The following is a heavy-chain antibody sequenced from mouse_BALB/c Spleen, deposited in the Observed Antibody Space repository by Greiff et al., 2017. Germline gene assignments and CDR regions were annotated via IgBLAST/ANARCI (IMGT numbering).Heavy chain of an antibody. D-gene: IGHD1-1*01. Sequence: VQLQQSGTVLARPGASVKMSCKASGYTFTSYWMHWVKQRPGQGLEWIGAIYPGNSDTSYNQKFKGKAKLTAVTSTSTAYMELSSLTNEDSAVYYCTRSPLYYGSSLDYWGQGTTLTVSS. J-gene: IGHJ2*01. CDR1: GYTFTSYW. V-gene: IGHV1-5*01. CDR2: IYPGNSDT. CDR3: TRSPLYYGSSLDY.